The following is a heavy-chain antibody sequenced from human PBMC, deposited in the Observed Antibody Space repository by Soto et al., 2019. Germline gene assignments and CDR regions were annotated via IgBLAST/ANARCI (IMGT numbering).Heavy chain of an antibody. CDR1: GFTFSNYY. V-gene: IGHV3-21*01. J-gene: IGHJ6*02. Sequence: GGSLRLSCAVSGFTFSNYYIHWVRQAPGKGLEWVSSIRSGRDTFYADSVKGRFSISRDDATSSVSLQMNSLRGEDTAVYLCARAETAWPLAYGLDVWGQGTTVTVSS. CDR2: IRSGRDT. CDR3: ARAETAWPLAYGLDV. D-gene: IGHD2-21*02.